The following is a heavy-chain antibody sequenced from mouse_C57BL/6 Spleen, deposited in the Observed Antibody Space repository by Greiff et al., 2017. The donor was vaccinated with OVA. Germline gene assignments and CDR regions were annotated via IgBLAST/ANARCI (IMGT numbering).Heavy chain of an antibody. CDR3: ARRDHSNLYYAMDY. CDR2: IYPGSGNT. V-gene: IGHV1-76*01. J-gene: IGHJ4*01. CDR1: GYTFTDYY. D-gene: IGHD2-5*01. Sequence: VKLQQSGAELVRPGASVKLSCKASGYTFTDYYINWVKQRPGQGLEWIARIYPGSGNTYYNEKFKGKATLTAEKSSSTAYMQLSSLTSEDSAVYFCARRDHSNLYYAMDYWGQGTSVTVSS.